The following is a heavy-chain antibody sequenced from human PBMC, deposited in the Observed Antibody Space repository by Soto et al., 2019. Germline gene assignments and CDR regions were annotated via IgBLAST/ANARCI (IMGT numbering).Heavy chain of an antibody. CDR3: ARGPYYYYYMDV. CDR2: INHSGST. J-gene: IGHJ6*03. Sequence: AETLSLTCAAYGGSFSSYYWSWIRQPPGKGLEWIGEINHSGSTNYNPSLKSRVTISVDTSKNQFSLKLSSVTAADTAVYYCARGPYYYYYMDVWGKGTTVTVSS. V-gene: IGHV4-34*01. CDR1: GGSFSSYY.